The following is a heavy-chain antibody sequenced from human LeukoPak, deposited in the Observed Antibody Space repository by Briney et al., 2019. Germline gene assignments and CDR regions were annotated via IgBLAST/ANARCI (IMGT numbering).Heavy chain of an antibody. CDR2: ISSGTSYI. CDR1: GFTFSSYS. CDR3: ARRAGGYSHPYDY. J-gene: IGHJ4*02. D-gene: IGHD4-23*01. V-gene: IGHV3-21*04. Sequence: AGGSLRLSCAASGFTFSSYSMNWVRQPPGKGLEWVSSISSGTSYIYYADSVKGRFTIPRDNAKNSLYLQMNSLRAEDTAVYYCARRAGGYSHPYDYWGQGTLVTVSS.